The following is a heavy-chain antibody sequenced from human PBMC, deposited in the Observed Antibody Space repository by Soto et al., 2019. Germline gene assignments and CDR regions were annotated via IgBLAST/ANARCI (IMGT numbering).Heavy chain of an antibody. J-gene: IGHJ4*02. Sequence: GGSLRLSCAASGFTFSSYGMHWVRQAPGKGLEWVAVISYDGSNKYYADSVKGRFTISRDNSKNTLYLQMNSLRAEDTAVYYCAKITFGGVIFEFDHWGQGTLVTVSS. CDR3: AKITFGGVIFEFDH. CDR1: GFTFSSYG. V-gene: IGHV3-30*18. CDR2: ISYDGSNK. D-gene: IGHD3-16*02.